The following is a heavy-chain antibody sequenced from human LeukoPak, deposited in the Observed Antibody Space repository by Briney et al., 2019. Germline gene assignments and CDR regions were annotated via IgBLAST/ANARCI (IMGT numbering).Heavy chain of an antibody. V-gene: IGHV3-30*02. D-gene: IGHD1-1*01. Sequence: PGGSLGLSCVASGFTFSGYGMHWVRQAPGKGLEWVAFIPYHENIEYYADSVKGRFTVSRDDSKNTVYLQMNSLRAEDTAVYCCVRTGLLKNWFDPWGHGTQVTVSS. J-gene: IGHJ5*02. CDR1: GFTFSGYG. CDR2: IPYHENIE. CDR3: VRTGLLKNWFDP.